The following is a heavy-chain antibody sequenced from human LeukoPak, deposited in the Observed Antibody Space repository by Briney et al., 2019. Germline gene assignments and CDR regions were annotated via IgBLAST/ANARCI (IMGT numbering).Heavy chain of an antibody. V-gene: IGHV3-7*03. D-gene: IGHD6-19*01. CDR1: GFTFSSYW. CDR2: IKQDGSEK. J-gene: IGHJ3*02. CDR3: ARDRGWYVGLGAFDI. Sequence: GGSLRLSCAASGFTFSSYWMSWVRQAPGKGLEWVANIKQDGSEKYYVDSVKGRFTISRDNAKNSLYLQMNSLRAEDTAVYYCARDRGWYVGLGAFDIWGQGTMVTVSS.